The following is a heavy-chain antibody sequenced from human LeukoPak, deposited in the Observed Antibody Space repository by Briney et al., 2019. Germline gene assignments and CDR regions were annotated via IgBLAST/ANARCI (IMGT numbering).Heavy chain of an antibody. D-gene: IGHD3-10*01. Sequence: GGSLRLSCAASGFSFSSYAMSWVRQAPGKGLEWVSGIRGSGVSTYYADSVKGRFTISRDNSKNTLYLQMNSLRAEDTALYYCAEDIIEFDYWGQGTLVTVSS. V-gene: IGHV3-23*01. CDR3: AEDIIEFDY. J-gene: IGHJ4*02. CDR2: IRGSGVST. CDR1: GFSFSSYA.